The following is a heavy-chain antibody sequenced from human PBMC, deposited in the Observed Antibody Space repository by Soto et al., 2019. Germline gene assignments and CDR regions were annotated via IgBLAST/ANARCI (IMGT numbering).Heavy chain of an antibody. J-gene: IGHJ4*02. V-gene: IGHV1-46*01. CDR3: AREGYDSSGYYYFDY. CDR2: INPSGGST. D-gene: IGHD3-22*01. CDR1: EYTFTSYY. Sequence: ASVKVSCKASEYTFTSYYMHWVRQAPGQGLEWMGIINPSGGSTSYAQKFQGRVTMTRDTSTSTVYMELSSLRSEDTAVYYCAREGYDSSGYYYFDYWGQGTLVTVSS.